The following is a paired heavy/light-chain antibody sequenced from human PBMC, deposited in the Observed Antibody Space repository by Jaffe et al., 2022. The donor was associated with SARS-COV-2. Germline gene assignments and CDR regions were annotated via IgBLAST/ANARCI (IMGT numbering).Heavy chain of an antibody. CDR1: GYSFTSYA. CDR3: AKEGWGDHHFDS. Sequence: QVQLVQSGSELKKPGASVKVSCKTSGYSFTSYAMNWVRQAPGQGLEWMGWINTNTGNPTYAQGFTGRFVLSLDTSVSTSYLQISSLKAEDTAVYYCAKEGWGDHHFDSWGQGTLVTVSS. CDR2: INTNTGNP. J-gene: IGHJ4*02. D-gene: IGHD3-16*01. V-gene: IGHV7-4-1*02.
Light chain of an antibody. Sequence: EIVMTQSPATLSVSPGERATLSCRASQSVSSSLAWYQQKPGQAPRLLIYGASTRATGIPARFSGSGSGTEFTLTISSLQSEDFAVYYCQQYIDWPPLTFGQGTKLEIK. CDR3: QQYIDWPPLT. CDR2: GAS. V-gene: IGKV3-15*01. CDR1: QSVSSS. J-gene: IGKJ2*01.